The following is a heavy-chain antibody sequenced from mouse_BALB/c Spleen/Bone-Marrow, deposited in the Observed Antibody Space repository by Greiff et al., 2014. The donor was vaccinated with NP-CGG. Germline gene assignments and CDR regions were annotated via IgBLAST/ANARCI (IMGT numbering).Heavy chain of an antibody. CDR1: GFSLTSYC. CDR3: ARGYYCEGAMDY. CDR2: IWPGGIA. J-gene: IGHJ4*01. Sequence: QVQLKESGPGLVAPSQCVSITCTVSGFSLTSYCVHWVRQPPGKVLEWLGVIWPGGIANYNSDLKSRLNISKDNSKSQVFLKINSLKTDDTAVYYCARGYYCEGAMDYWGQGTSLTVSS. D-gene: IGHD1-1*01. V-gene: IGHV2-9*02.